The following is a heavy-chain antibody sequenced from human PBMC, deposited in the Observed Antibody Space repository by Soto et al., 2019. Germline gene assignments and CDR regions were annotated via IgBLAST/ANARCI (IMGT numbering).Heavy chain of an antibody. J-gene: IGHJ3*02. D-gene: IGHD3-16*01. CDR2: ISYDGSNK. CDR1: GFTFSSYG. V-gene: IGHV3-30*18. Sequence: PGWSLRLSCAASGFTFSSYGMHWVRQAPGKGLEWVAVISYDGSNKYYADSVKGRFTISRDNSKNTLYLQMNSLRAEDTAVYYCAKAPYGFDAFDIWGQGTMVTVSS. CDR3: AKAPYGFDAFDI.